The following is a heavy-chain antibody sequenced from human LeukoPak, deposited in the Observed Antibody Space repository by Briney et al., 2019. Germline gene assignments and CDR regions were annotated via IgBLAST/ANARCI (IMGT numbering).Heavy chain of an antibody. D-gene: IGHD4-11*01. V-gene: IGHV5-51*01. Sequence: GESLKISCKGSGYRFTDYWIGWVRQMPGKGLEWMGIIWPGDSNTRYSPSFRGQVTISADRSISTAYLQWNSLKASDTAMYYCARHVTTVTTSWSDPWGQGTLVTVSS. CDR1: GYRFTDYW. J-gene: IGHJ5*02. CDR3: ARHVTTVTTSWSDP. CDR2: IWPGDSNT.